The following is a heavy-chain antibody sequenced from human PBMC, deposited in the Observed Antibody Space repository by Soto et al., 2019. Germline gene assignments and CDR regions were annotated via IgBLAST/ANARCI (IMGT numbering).Heavy chain of an antibody. J-gene: IGHJ4*02. Sequence: QVQLVESGGGVVQPGRSLRLSCEASGFTFSTFAMHWVRQVPGKGLEWVAVISYDGNDEYYADSVKGRFSTSRDNSKNTLYLQMNSLRTEDTAVYYCAREPKPMGSIPYLDYWGQGTLVTVSS. CDR2: ISYDGNDE. CDR3: AREPKPMGSIPYLDY. V-gene: IGHV3-30-3*01. D-gene: IGHD1-26*01. CDR1: GFTFSTFA.